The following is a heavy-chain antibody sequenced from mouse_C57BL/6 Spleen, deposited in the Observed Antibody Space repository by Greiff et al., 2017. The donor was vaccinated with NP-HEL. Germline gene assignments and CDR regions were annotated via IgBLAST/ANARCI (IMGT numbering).Heavy chain of an antibody. CDR2: IYPGDGDT. D-gene: IGHD1-1*01. CDR3: ARGGLTTVFDD. V-gene: IGHV1-82*01. CDR1: GYAFRSSW. Sequence: VELQQSGPELVKPGASVKISCKASGYAFRSSWMNWVKQRPGKGLEWIGRIYPGDGDTNYNGKFKGKATLTADKSSSTAYMQLSSLTSEDSAVYFCARGGLTTVFDDWGQGTTLTVSS. J-gene: IGHJ2*01.